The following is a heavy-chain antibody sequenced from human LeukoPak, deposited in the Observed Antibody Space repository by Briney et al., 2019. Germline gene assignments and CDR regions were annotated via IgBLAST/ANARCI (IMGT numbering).Heavy chain of an antibody. CDR2: IYYSGST. Sequence: PSETLSLTCTVSGGSISSGDYYWSWIRQPPGKGLEWIGYIYYSGSTYYNPSLKSRVTISIQTSKNQFSLKLTSVTAADTAVYYCAGNYGDLLTGIRFDTWGQGTLVTVSS. V-gene: IGHV4-30-4*01. CDR1: GGSISSGDYY. D-gene: IGHD4-17*01. CDR3: AGNYGDLLTGIRFDT. J-gene: IGHJ5*02.